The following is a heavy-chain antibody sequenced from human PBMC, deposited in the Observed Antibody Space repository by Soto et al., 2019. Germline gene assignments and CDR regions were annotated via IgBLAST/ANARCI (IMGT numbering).Heavy chain of an antibody. CDR3: ARELITMVRGVPYYYYYGMDV. V-gene: IGHV1-46*01. Sequence: QVQLVQSGAEVKKPGASVKVSCKASGYTFTSYYMHWVRQAPGQGLEWMGIIHPSGGSTSYAQKFQGRATMTRDTSTSTVYMELSSLRSEDTAVYYCARELITMVRGVPYYYYYGMDVWGQGTTVTVSS. CDR1: GYTFTSYY. D-gene: IGHD3-10*01. CDR2: IHPSGGST. J-gene: IGHJ6*02.